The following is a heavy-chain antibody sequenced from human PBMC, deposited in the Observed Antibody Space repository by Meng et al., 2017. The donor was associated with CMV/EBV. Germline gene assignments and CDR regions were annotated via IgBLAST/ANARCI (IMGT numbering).Heavy chain of an antibody. D-gene: IGHD3-3*01. Sequence: GESLKISCAASGFTFNNYHMNWVRQAPGKGLEFVALIWYDGSKTYYADSVKGRFTLSRDNSKDTSFLQMSSLRVEDTAVYYCAKNRVVFGVARRYHGMDVWGPGTAVTVSS. CDR1: GFTFNNYH. V-gene: IGHV3-33*06. J-gene: IGHJ6*02. CDR3: AKNRVVFGVARRYHGMDV. CDR2: IWYDGSKT.